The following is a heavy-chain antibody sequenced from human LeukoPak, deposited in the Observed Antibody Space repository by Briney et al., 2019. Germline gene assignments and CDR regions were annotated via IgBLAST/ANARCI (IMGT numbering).Heavy chain of an antibody. D-gene: IGHD3-22*01. V-gene: IGHV3-21*01. J-gene: IGHJ4*02. CDR2: ISSSSSYI. Sequence: GGSLRLSCAASGFTVKDNFMSWVRQAPGKGLEWVSSISSSSSYIYYADSVKGRFTISRDNAKNSLYLQMNSLRAEDTAVYYCAGSEDYYDSSGYFDYWGQGTLVTVSS. CDR3: AGSEDYYDSSGYFDY. CDR1: GFTVKDNF.